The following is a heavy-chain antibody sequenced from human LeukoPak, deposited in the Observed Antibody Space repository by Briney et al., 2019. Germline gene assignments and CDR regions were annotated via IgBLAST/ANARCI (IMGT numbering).Heavy chain of an antibody. CDR3: ARIIVVVPTGYFDL. D-gene: IGHD2-2*01. CDR1: GGFISSSNW. Sequence: SSETLSLTCAVSGGFISSSNWWSWVRQPPGKGLEWIGEIYHSGNTNYNPSLKSRVTISIDKSKNQFSLKLSSVTAADTAVYYCARIIVVVPTGYFDLWGRGTLVTVSS. J-gene: IGHJ2*01. CDR2: IYHSGNT. V-gene: IGHV4-4*02.